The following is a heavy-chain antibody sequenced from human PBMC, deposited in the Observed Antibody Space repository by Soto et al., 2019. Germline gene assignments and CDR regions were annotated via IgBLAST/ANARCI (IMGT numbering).Heavy chain of an antibody. V-gene: IGHV4-59*01. CDR2: IYYSGET. CDR1: GDSISRYY. Sequence: QVQLQESGPGLVKPSETLSLTCTVSGDSISRYYWSWIRLSPGKGLEWIGYIYYSGETNYNPSVKSRVTTSVDRTKHQFSLKLSSVTAADTAVDYCARDQGGERLKGSGMAVWGQGTTVTVSS. J-gene: IGHJ6*02. CDR3: ARDQGGERLKGSGMAV. D-gene: IGHD3-10*01.